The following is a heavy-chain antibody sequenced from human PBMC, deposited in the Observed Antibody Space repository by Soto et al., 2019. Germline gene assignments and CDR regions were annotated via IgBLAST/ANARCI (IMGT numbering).Heavy chain of an antibody. CDR2: INHSGST. Sequence: SETLSLTCAVYGGSFSGYYWSWIRQPPGKGLEWIGEINHSGSTNYNPSLKSRVTISVDTSKNQFSLKLSSVTAADTAVYYCARVPPYYYDSSGYTGDAFDIWGQGTMVTVSS. CDR1: GGSFSGYY. CDR3: ARVPPYYYDSSGYTGDAFDI. V-gene: IGHV4-34*01. D-gene: IGHD3-22*01. J-gene: IGHJ3*02.